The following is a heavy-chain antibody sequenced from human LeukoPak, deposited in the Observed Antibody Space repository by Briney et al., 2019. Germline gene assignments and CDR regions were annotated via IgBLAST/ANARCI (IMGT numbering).Heavy chain of an antibody. Sequence: GGSLRLSCAASGFTMSHYGVSWVRQAPGEGLEWISGIRSAVETTHYADSVKGRFIISRDNSKNALSLQLNSLRPEDTALYYCAKHFCTGLDCSLFDSWGQGTLVTVSS. CDR3: AKHFCTGLDCSLFDS. J-gene: IGHJ4*02. CDR2: IRSAVETT. V-gene: IGHV3-23*01. D-gene: IGHD3/OR15-3a*01. CDR1: GFTMSHYG.